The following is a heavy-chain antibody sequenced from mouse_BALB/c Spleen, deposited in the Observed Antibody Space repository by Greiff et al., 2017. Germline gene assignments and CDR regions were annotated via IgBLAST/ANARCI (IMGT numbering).Heavy chain of an antibody. V-gene: IGHV3-2*02. J-gene: IGHJ2*01. Sequence: EVKLMESGPGLVKPSQSLSLTCTVTGYSITSDYAWNWIRQFPGNKLEWMGYISYSGSTSYNPSLKSRISITRDTSKNQFFLQLNSVTTEDTATYYCARFYGYDGGVDYWGQGTTLTVSS. CDR2: ISYSGST. CDR1: GYSITSDYA. CDR3: ARFYGYDGGVDY. D-gene: IGHD2-2*01.